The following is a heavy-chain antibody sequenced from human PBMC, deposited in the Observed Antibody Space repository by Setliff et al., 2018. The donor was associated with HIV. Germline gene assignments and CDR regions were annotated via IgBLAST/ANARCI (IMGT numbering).Heavy chain of an antibody. J-gene: IGHJ6*02. V-gene: IGHV1-3*01. CDR2: INAGNGNT. D-gene: IGHD6-13*01. Sequence: ASVKVSCKASGYTFSTYAMHWVRQAPGQRLEWMGWINAGNGNTKYSQKFQGRVNITRDTSASTAYMEVSSLRSEDTAVYYCARDFPSPDYSSSWAHLYYHYGMDVWGQGTTVTVSS. CDR1: GYTFSTYA. CDR3: ARDFPSPDYSSSWAHLYYHYGMDV.